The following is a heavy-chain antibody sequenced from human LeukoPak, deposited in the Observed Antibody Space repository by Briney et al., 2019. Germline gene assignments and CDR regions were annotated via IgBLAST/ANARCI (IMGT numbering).Heavy chain of an antibody. CDR2: IESDGIAT. CDR1: GFPLNSRW. J-gene: IGHJ4*02. V-gene: IGHV3-74*03. CDR3: ARGGARSHDY. D-gene: IGHD1-26*01. Sequence: GWSLRLSCAASGFPLNSRWMHWVRQAPGKGLMWVSRIESDGIATTYAESVKGRFTISRDDAKNTLYLQMSSLRLDDTAVYFCARGGARSHDYWGQGTLVTVSS.